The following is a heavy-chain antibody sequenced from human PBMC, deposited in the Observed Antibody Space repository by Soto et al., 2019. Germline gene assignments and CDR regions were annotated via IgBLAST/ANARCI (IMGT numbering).Heavy chain of an antibody. D-gene: IGHD3-10*01. CDR2: ISSSSSYT. J-gene: IGHJ6*02. CDR1: EFTFSDYY. V-gene: IGHV3-11*06. CDR3: PRRITMVRGVKEYGMDV. Sequence: PGGSLRLSCAASEFTFSDYYLRWIRQAPGKGLEWDSYISSSSSYTNYADSVKGRFTISRHNAKNSLYLQMNSLRAEDTAVYYCPRRITMVRGVKEYGMDVWGQGTTVTVAS.